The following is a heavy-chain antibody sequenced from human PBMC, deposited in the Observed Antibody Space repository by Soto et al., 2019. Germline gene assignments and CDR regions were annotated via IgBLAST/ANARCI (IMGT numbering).Heavy chain of an antibody. D-gene: IGHD2-2*01. CDR2: IYTSGST. J-gene: IGHJ4*02. CDR3: ARRYCSSTACYGYLEY. V-gene: IGHV4-4*07. Sequence: WTWIRQPAGKGLEWIGRIYTSGSTNYNPSLKSRVTMSVDTSKRQFSLELSSVTAADTAIYYCARRYCSSTACYGYLEYWGQGTLVTVSS.